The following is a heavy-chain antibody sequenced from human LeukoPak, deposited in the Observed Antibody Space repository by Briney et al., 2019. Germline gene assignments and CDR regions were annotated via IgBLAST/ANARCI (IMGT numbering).Heavy chain of an antibody. V-gene: IGHV4-61*02. CDR1: GGSISSGSYD. CDR3: ARAVAAYYYYYYMDV. Sequence: PSQTLSLTCTVSGGSISSGSYDWSWIRQPAGKGLEWIGRIYTSGSPNYNPSLKSRVTISVDTSKNQFSLKLSSVTAADTAVYYCARAVAAYYYYYYMDVWGKGTTVTVSS. CDR2: IYTSGSP. D-gene: IGHD6-19*01. J-gene: IGHJ6*03.